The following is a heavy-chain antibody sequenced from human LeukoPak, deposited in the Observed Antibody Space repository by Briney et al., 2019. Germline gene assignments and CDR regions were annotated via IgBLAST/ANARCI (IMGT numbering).Heavy chain of an antibody. J-gene: IGHJ4*02. Sequence: GGSLRPSFAASGFTFHSDGMHWVSPAPGKGLKRVAFIRYDGSIKYYAASVKGRFTISRDNSKNTLYLQMSSLRTEDTAVYYCAKEKGIAGRPDYWDQGTLVTVSS. CDR1: GFTFHSDG. CDR2: IRYDGSIK. CDR3: AKEKGIAGRPDY. D-gene: IGHD6-6*01. V-gene: IGHV3-30*02.